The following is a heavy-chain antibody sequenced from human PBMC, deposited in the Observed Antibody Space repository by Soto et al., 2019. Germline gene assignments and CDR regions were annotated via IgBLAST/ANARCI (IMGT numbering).Heavy chain of an antibody. V-gene: IGHV4-4*02. CDR3: ARGGTYYYGSGSYLAYYGMDV. CDR1: GGSIIRSNW. D-gene: IGHD3-10*01. J-gene: IGHJ6*02. Sequence: GTLSLTGAVSGGSIIRSNWWSCVRQPPGKGLEWIGEIYHSGSTNFNPSLKSRVTISVDKSKNQFSLKLSSVTAADTAVYYCARGGTYYYGSGSYLAYYGMDVWGQGTTVTVSS. CDR2: IYHSGST.